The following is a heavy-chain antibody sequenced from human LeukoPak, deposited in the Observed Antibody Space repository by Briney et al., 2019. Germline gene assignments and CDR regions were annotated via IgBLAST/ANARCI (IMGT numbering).Heavy chain of an antibody. CDR1: GYTFTDYY. D-gene: IGHD3-22*01. J-gene: IGHJ5*02. CDR3: ARNYYDSSGYYLNWFDP. Sequence: ASVKVSCKASGYTFTDYYLHWLRQAPGQGLEWMGWMHPNSGGTNYAQNFQGRVTMTRDTSITTAYMELSRLTSDDTAVYYCARNYYDSSGYYLNWFDPWGQGTLVTVSS. V-gene: IGHV1-2*02. CDR2: MHPNSGGT.